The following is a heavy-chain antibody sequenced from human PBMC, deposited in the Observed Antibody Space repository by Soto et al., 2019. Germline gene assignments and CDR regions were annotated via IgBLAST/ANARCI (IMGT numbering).Heavy chain of an antibody. CDR2: ISAYNGNT. J-gene: IGHJ6*02. CDR1: GYTFTSYG. D-gene: IGHD5-12*01. CDR3: ASVSGYDRGYYYYGMDV. V-gene: IGHV1-18*01. Sequence: QVQLVQSGAEVKKPGASVKVSCKDSGYTFTSYGISWVRPAPGQGLEWMGWISAYNGNTNYAQKLQGRVTMTTDTSTSTAYMELRSLRSDDTAVYYCASVSGYDRGYYYYGMDVWGQGTTVTVSS.